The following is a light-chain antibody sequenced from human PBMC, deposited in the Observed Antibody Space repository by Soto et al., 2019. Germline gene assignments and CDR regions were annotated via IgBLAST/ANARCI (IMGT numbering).Light chain of an antibody. J-gene: IGKJ4*01. CDR2: KVS. CDR1: QSLVYSDGNTY. Sequence: DVVMTQSPLSLPVTLGQPASTSCRSSQSLVYSDGNTYLNWFQQRPGQSPRRLIYKVSNRDSGVPARFSGSGLGTDFTLKISRVEAEDVGLYYCIQGTHWRALTFGGGTKVEIK. V-gene: IGKV2-30*01. CDR3: IQGTHWRALT.